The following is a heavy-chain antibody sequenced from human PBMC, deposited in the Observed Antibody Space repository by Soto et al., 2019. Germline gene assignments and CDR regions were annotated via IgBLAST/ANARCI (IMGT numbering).Heavy chain of an antibody. CDR2: VYRTAIP. CDR3: ARRGRFRERYFDP. D-gene: IGHD2-21*01. CDR1: GYSINSDYY. V-gene: IGHV4-38-2*01. J-gene: IGHJ5*02. Sequence: PSETLSLTCHVSGYSINSDYYWAWIRQPPGKGLEWIGSVYRTAIPLYNPSLKSRVSISVDMSKNQFSLNLTSVTAADTAVYYCARRGRFRERYFDPWGQGTRVTVSS.